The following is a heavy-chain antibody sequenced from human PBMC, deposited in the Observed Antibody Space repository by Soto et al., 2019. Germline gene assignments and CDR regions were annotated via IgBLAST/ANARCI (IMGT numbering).Heavy chain of an antibody. Sequence: SETLSLTCTVSGDFLSSYYWSWIRQSPVKGLEWIGYIYYSGITNYNASLKSRVTMSIDTSKNQFSLKLNSVTAADTAVYFCARGGCSGGSCQALDYWGQGTLVTVSS. J-gene: IGHJ4*02. CDR1: GDFLSSYY. V-gene: IGHV4-59*01. CDR2: IYYSGIT. CDR3: ARGGCSGGSCQALDY. D-gene: IGHD2-15*01.